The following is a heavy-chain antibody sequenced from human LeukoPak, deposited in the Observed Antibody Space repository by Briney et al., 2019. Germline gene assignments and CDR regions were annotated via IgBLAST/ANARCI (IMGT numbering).Heavy chain of an antibody. J-gene: IGHJ5*02. Sequence: GGSLRLSCAASGFIFSDYYMSWIRQAPGKELEWVSYITSDNTVYYADSVKGRFTISRDNPKNSIYLQMNSLRYEDTASYYCARVVSSRSAVGFGPWGQGTLVTVSS. CDR3: ARVVSSRSAVGFGP. CDR1: GFIFSDYY. V-gene: IGHV3-11*01. D-gene: IGHD5/OR15-5a*01. CDR2: ITSDNTV.